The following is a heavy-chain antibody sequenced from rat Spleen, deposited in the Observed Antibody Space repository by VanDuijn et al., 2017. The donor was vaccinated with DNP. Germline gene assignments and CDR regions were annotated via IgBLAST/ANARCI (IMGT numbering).Heavy chain of an antibody. D-gene: IGHD1-11*01. CDR3: TTDFERGY. J-gene: IGHJ2*01. Sequence: EVQLVESGGGLVQPGKSLKVSCDASGFTFNNFWMTWIRQVPGKGLEWVAAISNNGDDTYYPDSVKGRFTISRDNAKNILYLQMNSLRSEDTATFYCTTDFERGYWGQGVMVTVSS. V-gene: IGHV5-31*01. CDR2: ISNNGDDT. CDR1: GFTFNNFW.